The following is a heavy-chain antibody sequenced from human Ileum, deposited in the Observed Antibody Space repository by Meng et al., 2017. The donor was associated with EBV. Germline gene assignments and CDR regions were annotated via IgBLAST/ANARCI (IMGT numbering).Heavy chain of an antibody. V-gene: IGHV4-34*01. CDR3: ARYGRCSGNSFYCFDP. CDR1: GGSFTNYY. J-gene: IGHJ5*02. D-gene: IGHD4-23*01. Sequence: QVQVKQWGVGLLKPSETLSLTCAVYGGSFTNYYWTWIRQPPGKGLEWIGEIDHSGSTKYNPSLKGRVTISLDTSNNQFSLKLNSVTAADTALYYCARYGRCSGNSFYCFDPWGQGSPVTVSS. CDR2: IDHSGST.